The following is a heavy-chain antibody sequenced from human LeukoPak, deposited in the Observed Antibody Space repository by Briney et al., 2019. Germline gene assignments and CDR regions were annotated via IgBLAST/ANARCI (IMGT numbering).Heavy chain of an antibody. CDR2: IYTSGST. CDR1: GGSINSYD. J-gene: IGHJ4*02. D-gene: IGHD7-27*01. CDR3: ERDPGE. V-gene: IGHV4-4*07. Sequence: SETLSLTCTVSGGSINSYDWSWIGQPAGKGLEWIGRIYTSGSTNYNSSLKSRVTMSVDTSKNQFSLKLSSVTAADTADYYCERDPGEWGQGTLVTVSS.